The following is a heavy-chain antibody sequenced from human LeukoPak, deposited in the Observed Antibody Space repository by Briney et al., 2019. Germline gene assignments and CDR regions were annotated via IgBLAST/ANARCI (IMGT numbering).Heavy chain of an antibody. CDR3: AREFGYCSSTSCYYDY. D-gene: IGHD2-2*01. CDR1: GFTFSSYW. CDR2: IKQDGSER. V-gene: IGHV3-7*01. J-gene: IGHJ4*02. Sequence: PGGSLRLSCAASGFTFSSYWMSWVRQAPGKGLEWVASIKQDGSERYYVDSVKGRFTIPRDNAKNSLYLQMNSLRAEDTAVYYCAREFGYCSSTSCYYDYWGQGTLVTVSS.